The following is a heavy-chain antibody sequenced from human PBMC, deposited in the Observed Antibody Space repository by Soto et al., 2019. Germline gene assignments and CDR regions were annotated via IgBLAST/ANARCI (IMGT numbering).Heavy chain of an antibody. D-gene: IGHD3-10*01. CDR2: IYPGDSDT. J-gene: IGHJ5*02. V-gene: IGHV5-51*01. CDR3: ARSAGRGVIVSPSWFDP. Sequence: KVSCKASGYTFTSYWIGWVRQMPGKGLEWMGIIYPGDSDTRYSPSFQGQVTISADKSISTAYLQWSSLKASDTAMYYCARSAGRGVIVSPSWFDPWGQGTLVTVSS. CDR1: GYTFTSYW.